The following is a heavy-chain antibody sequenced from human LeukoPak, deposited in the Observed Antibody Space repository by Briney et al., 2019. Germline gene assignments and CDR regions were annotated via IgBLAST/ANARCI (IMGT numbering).Heavy chain of an antibody. V-gene: IGHV4-59*13. CDR1: GVSITTYY. CDR3: AREANYYGSGSYFEGTFDY. CDR2: IYHSGST. Sequence: SETLSLTCTVSGVSITTYYWSWIRQPPGKGLEWIGYIYHSGSTNYNPSLKSRVTISVDTSKNEFSLKLTSVTAADTAVYHCAREANYYGSGSYFEGTFDYWGQGSLVTVSS. D-gene: IGHD3-10*01. J-gene: IGHJ4*02.